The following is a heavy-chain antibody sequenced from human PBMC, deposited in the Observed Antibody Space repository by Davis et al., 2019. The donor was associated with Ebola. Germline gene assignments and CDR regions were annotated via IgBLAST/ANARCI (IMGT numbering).Heavy chain of an antibody. CDR2: ISYDGSNK. CDR3: ARDIVVVPAAILVWSYYGMDV. Sequence: GGSLRLSCAASGFTFSSYAMHWVRQAPGKGLEWVAVISYDGSNKYYADSVKGRFTISRDNSKNTLYLQMNSLRAEDTAVYYCARDIVVVPAAILVWSYYGMDVWGKGTTVTVSS. D-gene: IGHD2-2*01. V-gene: IGHV3-30-3*01. CDR1: GFTFSSYA. J-gene: IGHJ6*04.